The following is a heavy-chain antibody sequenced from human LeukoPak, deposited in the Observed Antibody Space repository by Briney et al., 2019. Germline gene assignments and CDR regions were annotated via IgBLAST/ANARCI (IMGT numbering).Heavy chain of an antibody. V-gene: IGHV3-33*01. Sequence: QPGRSLRLSSAASGFTFNSYGMHWVRQAPGKGLVWVAVIWYDGSNKYYADSVKGRFTISRDNSKNTLYLQMNSLRAEDTAVYYCAREVGWASGYDYWGQGTLVTVSS. CDR1: GFTFNSYG. CDR2: IWYDGSNK. J-gene: IGHJ4*02. CDR3: AREVGWASGYDY. D-gene: IGHD5-12*01.